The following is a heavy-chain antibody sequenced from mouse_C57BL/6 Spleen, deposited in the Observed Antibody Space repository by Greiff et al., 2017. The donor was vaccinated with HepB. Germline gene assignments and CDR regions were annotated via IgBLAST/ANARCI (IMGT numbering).Heavy chain of an antibody. CDR3: ARSYYGSSGYFDY. V-gene: IGHV5-17*01. J-gene: IGHJ2*01. Sequence: VQLKESGGGLVKPGGSLKLSCAASGFTFSDYGMHWVRQAPEKGLEWVAYISSGSSTIYYADTVKGRFTISRDNAKNTLFLQMTSLRSEDTAMYYCARSYYGSSGYFDYWGQGTTLTVSS. CDR2: ISSGSSTI. D-gene: IGHD1-1*01. CDR1: GFTFSDYG.